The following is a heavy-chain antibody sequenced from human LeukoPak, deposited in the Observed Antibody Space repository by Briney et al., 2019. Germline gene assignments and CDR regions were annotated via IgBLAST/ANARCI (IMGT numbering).Heavy chain of an antibody. V-gene: IGHV4-39*01. CDR3: ARSDSSRYYYGGNYFDY. D-gene: IGHD3-22*01. Sequence: SETLSLTCTVSGGSISSSSYYWGWIRQPPGKGLEWIGSIDYSGSTYYNPSLKSRVTISVDTSKNQFSLKLSSVTAADTAVYYCARSDSSRYYYGGNYFDYWGQGTLVTVSS. J-gene: IGHJ4*02. CDR1: GGSISSSSYY. CDR2: IDYSGST.